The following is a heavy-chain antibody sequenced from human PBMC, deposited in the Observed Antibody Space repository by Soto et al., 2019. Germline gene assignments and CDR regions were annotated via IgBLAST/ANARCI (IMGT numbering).Heavy chain of an antibody. D-gene: IGHD6-13*01. Sequence: QVQLVQSGAEVKKPGASVKVSCKASGYTFTTYGISWVRQAPGQGLEWMGWIIANSGSTKFAQKLQGRVTMTTDTSTSTAYMELRSLTSDDTAVYYCARDFTKSSSWPYYFDCWGQGTLGTVSS. V-gene: IGHV1-18*01. CDR2: IIANSGST. CDR1: GYTFTTYG. J-gene: IGHJ4*01. CDR3: ARDFTKSSSWPYYFDC.